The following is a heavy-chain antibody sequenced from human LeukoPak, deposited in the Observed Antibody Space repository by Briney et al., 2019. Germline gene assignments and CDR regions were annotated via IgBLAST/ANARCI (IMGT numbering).Heavy chain of an antibody. D-gene: IGHD1-26*01. Sequence: PGGSLRLSCAASGFTFSSYWMHWVRQAPGKGLVWVSRMNSDGSNTSYADSVKGRFTISRDNAKNTLYLQMNSLRAEDTAVYYCARVGRELTIDYWGQGTLVTVSS. J-gene: IGHJ4*02. CDR2: MNSDGSNT. V-gene: IGHV3-74*01. CDR1: GFTFSSYW. CDR3: ARVGRELTIDY.